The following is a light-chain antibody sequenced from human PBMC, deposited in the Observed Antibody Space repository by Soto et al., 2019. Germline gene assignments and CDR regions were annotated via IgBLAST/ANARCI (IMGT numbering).Light chain of an antibody. Sequence: DIQMTQSPSTLSASVGDRVTITCRASQSISSWLAWYQQKPGKAPKLLIYKAASLESGVPSRFSGSGSGTEITLTISSLQPDDFATYYCQQYNYYSRTFGQGTKVDIK. V-gene: IGKV1-5*03. CDR3: QQYNYYSRT. CDR1: QSISSW. CDR2: KAA. J-gene: IGKJ1*01.